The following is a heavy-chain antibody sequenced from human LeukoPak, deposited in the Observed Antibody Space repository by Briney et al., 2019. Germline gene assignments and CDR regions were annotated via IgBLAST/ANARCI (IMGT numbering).Heavy chain of an antibody. CDR2: INPNSGGT. J-gene: IGHJ4*02. Sequence: ASVKVSCKASGYTFTGYYIHWVRQAPGQGLEWMGWINPNSGGTNYAQKFQGGVTMTRDTSISTAYMELSRLRSDDTAVYYCARSLPLTVGDSRDNFDYWGQGTLVTVSS. V-gene: IGHV1-2*02. CDR1: GYTFTGYY. CDR3: ARSLPLTVGDSRDNFDY. D-gene: IGHD4-23*01.